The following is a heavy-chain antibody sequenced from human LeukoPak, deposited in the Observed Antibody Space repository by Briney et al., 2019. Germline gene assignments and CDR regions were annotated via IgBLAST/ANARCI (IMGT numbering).Heavy chain of an antibody. J-gene: IGHJ3*02. D-gene: IGHD3-22*01. CDR2: ISAYNGNT. V-gene: IGHV1-18*01. CDR3: ARGNYDPDAFDI. CDR1: GYTFTSYG. Sequence: GASVKVSCKASGYTFTSYGISWVRQAPGQGLEWMGWISAYNGNTNYAQKLQGRVTMTRDTSISTAYMELSRLRSDDTAVYYCARGNYDPDAFDIWGQGTMVTVSS.